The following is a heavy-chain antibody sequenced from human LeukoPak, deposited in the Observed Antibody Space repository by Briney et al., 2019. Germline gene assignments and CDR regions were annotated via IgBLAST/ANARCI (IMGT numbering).Heavy chain of an antibody. D-gene: IGHD2-15*01. CDR1: GFTFSPYW. CDR3: ATELRESGASSRNAFDI. Sequence: EGPLRLSCTASGFTFSPYWMHWLRQAPGKGLVWVSLINSYGSYTDFAGAVKGRFTISRDNAQSTLYLQMNSLRVEDTAVYYCATELRESGASSRNAFDIWGQGTVVSVSS. V-gene: IGHV3-74*01. J-gene: IGHJ3*02. CDR2: INSYGSYT.